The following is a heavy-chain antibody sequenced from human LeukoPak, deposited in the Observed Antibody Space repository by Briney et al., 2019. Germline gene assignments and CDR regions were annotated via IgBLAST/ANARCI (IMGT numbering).Heavy chain of an antibody. J-gene: IGHJ3*02. CDR2: ISSRSSYI. Sequence: PGGSLRLSCAASGFTFSSYSMNWVRQAPGKGLEWVSSISSRSSYIYYADSVKGRFTISRDNAKNSLYLQMNSLRAEDTAVYYCAREMITFGGVIVLRPDAFDIWGQGTMVTVSS. V-gene: IGHV3-21*01. D-gene: IGHD3-16*02. CDR3: AREMITFGGVIVLRPDAFDI. CDR1: GFTFSSYS.